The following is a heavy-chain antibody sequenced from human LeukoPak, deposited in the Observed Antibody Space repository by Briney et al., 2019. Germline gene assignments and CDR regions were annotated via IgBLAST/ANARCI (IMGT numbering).Heavy chain of an antibody. CDR2: ISGSGGST. V-gene: IGHV3-23*01. D-gene: IGHD6-13*01. CDR1: GFTFSSYT. Sequence: PGGSLRLSCAASGFTFSSYTMSWVRQAPGKGLEWVSAISGSGGSTYYADSVKGRFTISRDNSKNTLYLQMNSLRAEDTAVYYCAKDLQESGYSSSWYYYWGQGTLVTVSS. CDR3: AKDLQESGYSSSWYYY. J-gene: IGHJ4*02.